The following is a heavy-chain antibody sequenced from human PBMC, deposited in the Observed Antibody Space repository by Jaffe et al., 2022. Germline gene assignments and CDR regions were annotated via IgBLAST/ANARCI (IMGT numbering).Heavy chain of an antibody. D-gene: IGHD2-2*01. CDR1: GFTFSSYG. CDR3: ARDCSSTSCYWPYFDY. Sequence: QVQLVESGGGVVQPGRSLRLSCAASGFTFSSYGMHWVRQAPGKGLEWVAVISYDGSNKYYADSVKGRFTISRDNSKNTLYLQMNSLRAEDTAVYYCARDCSSTSCYWPYFDYWGQGSLVTVSS. CDR2: ISYDGSNK. V-gene: IGHV3-30*03. J-gene: IGHJ4*02.